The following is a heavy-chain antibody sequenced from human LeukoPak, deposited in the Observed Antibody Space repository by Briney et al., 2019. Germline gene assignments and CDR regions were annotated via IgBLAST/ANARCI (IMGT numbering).Heavy chain of an antibody. V-gene: IGHV4-34*01. Sequence: SETLSLTCAVYGGSFSGYYWSWIRQPPGKGLEWIGEINHSGSTSYNPSLKSRVTISVDTSKNQFSLKLSSVTAADTAVYYCARSYDFWSGYSIDYWGQGTLVTVSS. CDR2: INHSGST. CDR1: GGSFSGYY. CDR3: ARSYDFWSGYSIDY. D-gene: IGHD3-3*01. J-gene: IGHJ4*02.